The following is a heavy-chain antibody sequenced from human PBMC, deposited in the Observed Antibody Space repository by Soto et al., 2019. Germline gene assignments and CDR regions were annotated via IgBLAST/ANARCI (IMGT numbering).Heavy chain of an antibody. CDR1: GGSISSGDYY. D-gene: IGHD3-3*01. V-gene: IGHV4-30-4*01. Sequence: PSETLSLTCTVSGGSISSGDYYWSWIRQPPGKGLEWIGYIFYSGRTYYNPSLKSRVTISVDTSKNHFSLKLSSVTAADTAVYYCAVLDFYYYGMDVWGQGTTVTVSS. CDR2: IFYSGRT. J-gene: IGHJ6*02. CDR3: AVLDFYYYGMDV.